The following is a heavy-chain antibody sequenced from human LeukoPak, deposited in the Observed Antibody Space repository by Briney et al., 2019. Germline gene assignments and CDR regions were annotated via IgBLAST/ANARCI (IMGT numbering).Heavy chain of an antibody. CDR1: GFTFSSYA. CDR2: ISGSGGNT. D-gene: IGHD3-22*01. CDR3: AREDSSGYYSLDAFDI. Sequence: GGSLRLSCAASGFTFSSYAMSWVRQAPGKGPEWVSGISGSGGNTYYADSVKGRFTISRDNAKNSLYLQMNSLRAEDTAVYYCAREDSSGYYSLDAFDIWGQGTMVTVSS. J-gene: IGHJ3*02. V-gene: IGHV3-23*01.